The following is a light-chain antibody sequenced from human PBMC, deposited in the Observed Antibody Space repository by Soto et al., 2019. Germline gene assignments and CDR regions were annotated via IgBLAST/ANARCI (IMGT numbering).Light chain of an antibody. CDR1: QSILHSSSIKNH. V-gene: IGKV4-1*01. Sequence: DIVMTQSPDSLAVSLGERATINCKSSQSILHSSSIKNHLAWFRQKPGQPPTLLIYWASTRESGVPDRFSGSGSGTDFILTISSLPPEDVATYYCQQYYISPWTFGQGTKVEIK. CDR2: WAS. J-gene: IGKJ1*01. CDR3: QQYYISPWT.